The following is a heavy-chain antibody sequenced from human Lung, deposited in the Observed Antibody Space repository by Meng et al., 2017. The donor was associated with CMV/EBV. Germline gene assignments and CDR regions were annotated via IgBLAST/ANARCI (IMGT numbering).Heavy chain of an antibody. V-gene: IGHV4-59*01. CDR1: GVSIRLSY. CDR2: IHYSGRT. CDR3: ARGHSNGRGNWFDP. J-gene: IGHJ5*02. Sequence: RLQASGPEPGKPSETTSLTCTASGVSIRLSYWTWIRQPPGKALEWIGYIHYSGRTNYSPSLKSRVTISLDTSKNQFSLNLSSVTAADTAFYYCARGHSNGRGNWFDPWGQGTLVTVSS. D-gene: IGHD2/OR15-2a*01.